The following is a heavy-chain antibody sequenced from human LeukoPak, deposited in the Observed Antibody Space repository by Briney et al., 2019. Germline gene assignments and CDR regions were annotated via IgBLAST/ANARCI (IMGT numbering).Heavy chain of an antibody. V-gene: IGHV4-4*07. J-gene: IGHJ3*01. CDR3: VAGRPRNATRLDDGYDP. D-gene: IGHD1-1*01. Sequence: SETLSLTCTVSGGSINIYYWTWIRQPAGQGLEWIGRIYTPGGTNYNPSPKSRVTMSLDTSRNQFSLMLSSVTAADTAMYYCVAGRPRNATRLDDGYDPWGQGTMVTVSS. CDR1: GGSINIYY. CDR2: IYTPGGT.